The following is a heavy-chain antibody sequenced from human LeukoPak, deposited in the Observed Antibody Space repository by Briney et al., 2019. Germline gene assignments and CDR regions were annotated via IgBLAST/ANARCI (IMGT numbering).Heavy chain of an antibody. CDR3: ATEKAWNHGGFDY. J-gene: IGHJ4*02. CDR1: EYTVTELS. D-gene: IGHD1-14*01. Sequence: ASVKVSCKVSEYTVTELSFHWVRQAPGEGLEWMGGLDAENDETIYAQKFQGRVTVTQDTSTDTAYMELSSLRSEDTAVYYCATEKAWNHGGFDYWGQGTPVIVSS. V-gene: IGHV1-24*01. CDR2: LDAENDET.